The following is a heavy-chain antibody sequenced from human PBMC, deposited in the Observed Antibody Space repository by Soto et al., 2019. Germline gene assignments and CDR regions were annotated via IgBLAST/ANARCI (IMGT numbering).Heavy chain of an antibody. CDR2: ISGDGGST. CDR1: GFIFSSYG. D-gene: IGHD3-10*01. Sequence: EVQLLESGGGLIQPGGSLRLSCAASGFIFSSYGMSWVRQAPGKGLEWVSTISGDGGSTYYADSVKGRCTISRDNSKNKLYLQMTSLRAEDTAVYYCAKYLFYMVRGVRTLGGFDPWGQGTLVTVSS. J-gene: IGHJ5*02. CDR3: AKYLFYMVRGVRTLGGFDP. V-gene: IGHV3-23*01.